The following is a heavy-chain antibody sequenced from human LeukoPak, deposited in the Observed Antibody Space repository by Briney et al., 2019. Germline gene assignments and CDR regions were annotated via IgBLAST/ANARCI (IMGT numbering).Heavy chain of an antibody. Sequence: SETLSLTCTVSSGSISSYYWSWIRQPPGKGLEWIGYIYYSGSTNYNPSLKSRVTISVDTSKNQFSLKLSSVTAADTAVFYCAKSGGPDYYDSSAFDIWGQGTMVTVSS. V-gene: IGHV4-59*08. J-gene: IGHJ3*02. CDR3: AKSGGPDYYDSSAFDI. D-gene: IGHD3-22*01. CDR1: SGSISSYY. CDR2: IYYSGST.